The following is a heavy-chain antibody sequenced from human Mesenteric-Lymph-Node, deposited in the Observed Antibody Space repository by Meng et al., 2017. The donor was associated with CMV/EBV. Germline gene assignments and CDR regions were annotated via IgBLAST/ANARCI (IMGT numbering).Heavy chain of an antibody. J-gene: IGHJ4*02. CDR1: GGTFSSYN. CDR3: ARGDFASGINY. D-gene: IGHD3-10*01. Sequence: ASVKVSCKASGGTFSSYNISWVRQAPGQGLEWMGFMNPSGGSPTYAQKFQGRVSMTKDTSTSTGYLELRSLRSDDTAVYYCARGDFASGINYWGQGTLVTVSS. V-gene: IGHV1-46*01. CDR2: MNPSGGSP.